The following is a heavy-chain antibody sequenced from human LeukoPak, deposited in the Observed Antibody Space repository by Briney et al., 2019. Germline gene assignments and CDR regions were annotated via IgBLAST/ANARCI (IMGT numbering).Heavy chain of an antibody. CDR3: ARDQDTIFGVAPGGWFDP. J-gene: IGHJ5*02. CDR2: ISAYNGNT. V-gene: IGHV1-18*01. CDR1: GYTFTSYG. D-gene: IGHD3-3*01. Sequence: ASVKVSCKASGYTFTSYGISWVRQAPGQGLEWMGWISAYNGNTNYAQKLQGRVTMTTDTSTSTAYMELRSLRSDDTAVYYCARDQDTIFGVAPGGWFDPWGQGTLVTVSS.